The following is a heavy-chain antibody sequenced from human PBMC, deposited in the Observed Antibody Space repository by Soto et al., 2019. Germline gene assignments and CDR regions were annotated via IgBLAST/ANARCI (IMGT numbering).Heavy chain of an antibody. CDR1: GYTFTSYY. J-gene: IGHJ6*02. CDR2: INPSGGST. CDR3: ARNQDIVLVPAAQGYGMDV. D-gene: IGHD2-2*01. Sequence: SVKVSCKASGYTFTSYYMHWVRQAPGQGLEWMGIINPSGGSTSYAQKFQGRVTMTRDTSTSTVYMELSSLRSEDTAVYYCARNQDIVLVPAAQGYGMDVWGQGTTVTVSS. V-gene: IGHV1-46*01.